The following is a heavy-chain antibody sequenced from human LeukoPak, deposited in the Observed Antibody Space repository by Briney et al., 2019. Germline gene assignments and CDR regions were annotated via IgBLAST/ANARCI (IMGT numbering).Heavy chain of an antibody. J-gene: IGHJ4*02. CDR3: ARGVTYYYDSSGYSL. D-gene: IGHD3-22*01. CDR1: GGSFSGYY. CDR2: INHSGST. Sequence: PSETLSLTCAVYGGSFSGYYWSWIRQPPGKGLEWIGEINHSGSTNYNPSLKCRVTISVDTSKNQFSLKLSSVTAADTAVYYCARGVTYYYDSSGYSLWGQGTLVTVSS. V-gene: IGHV4-34*01.